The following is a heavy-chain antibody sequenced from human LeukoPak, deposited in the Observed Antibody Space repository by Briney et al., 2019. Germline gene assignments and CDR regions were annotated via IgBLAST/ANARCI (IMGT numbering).Heavy chain of an antibody. CDR2: IYTSGST. Sequence: SETLSLTCTVSGGSISSYYWSWIRQPAGKELEWIGRIYTSGSTNYNPSLKSRVTMSVDTSKNQFSLKLSSVTAADTAVYYCAREDYCSGGSCYNYWGQGTLVTVSS. D-gene: IGHD2-15*01. J-gene: IGHJ4*02. CDR1: GGSISSYY. V-gene: IGHV4-4*07. CDR3: AREDYCSGGSCYNY.